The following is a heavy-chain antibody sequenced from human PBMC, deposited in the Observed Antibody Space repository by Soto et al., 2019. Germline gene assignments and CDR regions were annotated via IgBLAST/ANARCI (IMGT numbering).Heavy chain of an antibody. J-gene: IGHJ6*02. CDR3: AREGYYSGSGTCSPPRYYGMDA. Sequence: QVRLEQSGAEVKQSGASVKVSCKASGYRFIDYGITWVRQAPGQGLEWMGWISDYNGNTHYGKKFQGRVTMTTDTYTRTAYMELKSLRSDDTAVYFCAREGYYSGSGTCSPPRYYGMDAWGQGTTVTVSS. CDR2: ISDYNGNT. CDR1: GYRFIDYG. D-gene: IGHD3-10*01. V-gene: IGHV1-18*01.